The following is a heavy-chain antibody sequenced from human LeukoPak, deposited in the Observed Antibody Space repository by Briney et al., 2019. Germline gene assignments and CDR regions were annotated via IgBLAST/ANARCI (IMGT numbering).Heavy chain of an antibody. V-gene: IGHV4-4*02. J-gene: IGHJ5*02. CDR3: ARTTIAAINWFDP. CDR2: IYHSGST. D-gene: IGHD6-6*01. CDR1: GGSISSSNW. Sequence: EPSETLSLTCAVSGGSISSSNWWSWVRQPPGKGLEWIGEIYHSGSTNYNPSLKSRVTISVDKSKNQFSLKLNSVTAADTAVYYCARTTIAAINWFDPRGQGTLVTVSS.